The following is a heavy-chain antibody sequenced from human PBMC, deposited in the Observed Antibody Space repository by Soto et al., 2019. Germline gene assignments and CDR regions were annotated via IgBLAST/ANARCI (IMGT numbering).Heavy chain of an antibody. CDR2: IWYDGSNK. Sequence: GGSLRLSCAASEFTFSNYAMSWVRQAPGKGLEWVAVIWYDGSNKYYADSVKGRFTISRDNSKNTLYLQMNSLRAEDTAVYYCAREKGDDYGDYIDYWGQGTLVTVSS. J-gene: IGHJ4*02. CDR1: EFTFSNYA. D-gene: IGHD4-17*01. CDR3: AREKGDDYGDYIDY. V-gene: IGHV3-33*08.